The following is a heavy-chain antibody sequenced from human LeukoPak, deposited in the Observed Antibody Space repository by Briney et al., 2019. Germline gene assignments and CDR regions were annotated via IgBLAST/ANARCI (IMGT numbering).Heavy chain of an antibody. CDR2: ISSSGSTI. CDR3: APRAPYYYDSSGYYYG. CDR1: GFTFSVYY. V-gene: IGHV3-11*04. J-gene: IGHJ4*02. D-gene: IGHD3-22*01. Sequence: PGGSLRLSCAVSGFTFSVYYMGWIRQAPGKGLEWVSYISSSGSTIYYADSVKGRFTISRDNAKNSLYLQMNSLRAEDTAVYYCAPRAPYYYDSSGYYYGWGQGTLVTVSS.